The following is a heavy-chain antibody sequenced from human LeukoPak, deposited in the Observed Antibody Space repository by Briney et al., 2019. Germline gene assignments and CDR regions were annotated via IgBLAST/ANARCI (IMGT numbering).Heavy chain of an antibody. J-gene: IGHJ6*02. Sequence: GESLKISCKGSGYSFTNYWIGWVRQMPGKGLEWMGIIYPGDSESRYSPSFQGQVTISADKSISTAYLQWSSLKASDTAMYYCARDRGDGDYGDYYYGMDVWGQGTTVTVSS. D-gene: IGHD4-17*01. V-gene: IGHV5-51*01. CDR2: IYPGDSES. CDR1: GYSFTNYW. CDR3: ARDRGDGDYGDYYYGMDV.